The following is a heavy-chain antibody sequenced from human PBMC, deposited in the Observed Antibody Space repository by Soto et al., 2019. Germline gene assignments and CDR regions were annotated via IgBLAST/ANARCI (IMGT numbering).Heavy chain of an antibody. CDR3: AREFSGGTH. D-gene: IGHD6-19*01. J-gene: IGHJ4*02. CDR2: ITADSGDT. Sequence: QVQLVQSGAEVRKPGASVTISCKAFGYTFHTHAIHWVRQAPGQSLEWMGWITADSGDTNYSRNFQGRVTLTRHTSANTAYMELSSLTSEDSATYYCAREFSGGTHWGQGTLVTVSS. CDR1: GYTFHTHA. V-gene: IGHV1-3*01.